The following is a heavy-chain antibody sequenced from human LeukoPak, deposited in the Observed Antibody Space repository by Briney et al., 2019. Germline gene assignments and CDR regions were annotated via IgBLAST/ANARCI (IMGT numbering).Heavy chain of an antibody. D-gene: IGHD6-19*01. J-gene: IGHJ4*02. CDR1: GVSISSSSYF. V-gene: IGHV4-39*01. CDR3: AVRVAVAGNFDY. CDR2: IYYSGST. Sequence: SETLSLTCTVSGVSISSSSYFWGWLRQPPGKGLEWIGSIYYSGSTYYNPSLKSRVTISVDTSKNQFSLKLSSVTAADTAVYYCAVRVAVAGNFDYWGQGTLVTVSS.